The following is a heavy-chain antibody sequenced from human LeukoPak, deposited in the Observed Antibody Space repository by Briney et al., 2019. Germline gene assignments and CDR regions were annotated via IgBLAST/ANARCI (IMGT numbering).Heavy chain of an antibody. CDR2: IRYDGNIK. Sequence: GGSLRLSCAASGFTFNSYDMHWVRQAPGRGLEWVSFIRYDGNIKYFADSAKGRFTISRDTSKNTLYLQMNGLRPEDTAVYYCAKGRYYDSSGYPIDFWGQGTLVTVSS. CDR3: AKGRYYDSSGYPIDF. V-gene: IGHV3-30*02. D-gene: IGHD3-22*01. CDR1: GFTFNSYD. J-gene: IGHJ4*02.